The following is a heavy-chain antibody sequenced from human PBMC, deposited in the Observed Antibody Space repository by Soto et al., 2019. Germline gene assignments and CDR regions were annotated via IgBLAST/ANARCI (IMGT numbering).Heavy chain of an antibody. V-gene: IGHV3-33*01. CDR1: GFTFSSYG. CDR2: IWYDGSNK. D-gene: IGHD4-17*01. J-gene: IGHJ4*02. CDR3: ARDPLDYVDYPYYFDY. Sequence: QVQLVESGGGVVQPGRSLRLSCAASGFTFSSYGMHWVRQAPGKGLEWVAVIWYDGSNKYYADSVKGRFTISRDNSKNTLYLQMNSLRAEDTAVYYCARDPLDYVDYPYYFDYWGQGTLVTVSS.